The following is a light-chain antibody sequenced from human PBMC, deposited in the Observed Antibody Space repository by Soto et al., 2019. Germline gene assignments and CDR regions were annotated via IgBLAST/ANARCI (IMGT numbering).Light chain of an antibody. CDR3: SSYTSSSSDV. CDR1: SSDVGGYNY. Sequence: QSVLTQPASVSGSPGQSITISCTGTSSDVGGYNYVSWYQQHPGKAPKLMIYDVSNRPSGVYNRFSGSKSGNTASLTISGLHAEDEADYYCSSYTSSSSDVFGTGTKVTVL. J-gene: IGLJ1*01. V-gene: IGLV2-14*01. CDR2: DVS.